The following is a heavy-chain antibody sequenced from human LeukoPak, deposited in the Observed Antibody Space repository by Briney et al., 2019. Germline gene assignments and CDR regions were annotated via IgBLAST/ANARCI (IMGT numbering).Heavy chain of an antibody. V-gene: IGHV4-59*01. CDR3: ARSVVVTATLRYHYGTDV. CDR1: GGSISSYY. Sequence: SETLSLTCIVSGGSISSYYWNWIRQPPGKGLEWIGYIYDSGTTNYNPSLKSRVTMSVDSSKNQFSLKLTSVTAADTAVYYCARSVVVTATLRYHYGTDVWGQGTTVTVSS. J-gene: IGHJ6*02. D-gene: IGHD2-21*02. CDR2: IYDSGTT.